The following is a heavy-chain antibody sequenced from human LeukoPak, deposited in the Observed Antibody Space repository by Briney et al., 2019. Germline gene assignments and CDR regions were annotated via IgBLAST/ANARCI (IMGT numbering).Heavy chain of an antibody. D-gene: IGHD1-7*01. Sequence: GGSLRLSCAASGFTFSSYAMSWVRQAPGKGLEWVALIWYDGTNNYYGDSVKGRFTISRDNSKNTLYLQMNNLRAEDTAVYYCARDANYYFDYWGQGTLVTVSS. CDR2: IWYDGTNN. CDR1: GFTFSSYA. J-gene: IGHJ4*02. CDR3: ARDANYYFDY. V-gene: IGHV3-33*08.